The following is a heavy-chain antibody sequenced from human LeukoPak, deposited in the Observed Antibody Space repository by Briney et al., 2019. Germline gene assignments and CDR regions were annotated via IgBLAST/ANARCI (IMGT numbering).Heavy chain of an antibody. D-gene: IGHD3-22*01. CDR3: ASAPRPYDSSGYFDY. Sequence: PGRSLRLSCAASGFTFSSYALHWVRQAPGKGLECVAVISYDGSNKYYADSVKGRFTISRDNSKNTLYLQMNSLRAEDAAVYYCASAPRPYDSSGYFDYWGQGTLVTVSS. CDR2: ISYDGSNK. J-gene: IGHJ4*02. CDR1: GFTFSSYA. V-gene: IGHV3-30-3*01.